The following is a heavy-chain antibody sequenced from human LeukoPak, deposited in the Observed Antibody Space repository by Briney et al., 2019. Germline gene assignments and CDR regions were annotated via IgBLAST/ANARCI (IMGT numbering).Heavy chain of an antibody. CDR2: IYYSGST. D-gene: IGHD2-21*02. CDR3: ARDLVNCGGDCANNWFDP. J-gene: IGHJ5*02. V-gene: IGHV4-39*07. Sequence: SETLSLTCTVSGGSISSSSYYWGWIRQPPGKGLEWIGSIYYSGSTYYNPSLKSRVTISVDTSKNQFSLKLSSVTAADTAVYYCARDLVNCGGDCANNWFDPWGQGTLVTVSS. CDR1: GGSISSSSYY.